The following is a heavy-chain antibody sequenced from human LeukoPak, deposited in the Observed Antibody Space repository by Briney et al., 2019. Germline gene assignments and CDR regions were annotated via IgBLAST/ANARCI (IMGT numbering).Heavy chain of an antibody. J-gene: IGHJ4*02. CDR2: ISSSSSYI. Sequence: KHWGPLRLSCAASGFTFSSYSMNWVRQAPGKGLEWVSSISSSSSYIYYADSVKGRFTISRDNAKNSLYLQMNSLRAEDTAVYYCARDRSGSYGYWGQGTLVTVSS. V-gene: IGHV3-21*01. D-gene: IGHD1-26*01. CDR3: ARDRSGSYGY. CDR1: GFTFSSYS.